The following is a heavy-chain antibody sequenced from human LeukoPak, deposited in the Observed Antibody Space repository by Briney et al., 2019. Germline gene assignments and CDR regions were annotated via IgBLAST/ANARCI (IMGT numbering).Heavy chain of an antibody. D-gene: IGHD6-13*01. CDR2: TYYRSKWYN. Sequence: SQTLSLTCAISGDSVSINSAAWSWIRQSPSRGLEWLGRTYYRSKWYNDYAVSVRSRITINPDTSKNQLSLQLNSMTPEDTAVYYCARGGLAAAGTDAFDFWGQGTMVTVSS. V-gene: IGHV6-1*01. CDR3: ARGGLAAAGTDAFDF. CDR1: GDSVSINSAA. J-gene: IGHJ3*01.